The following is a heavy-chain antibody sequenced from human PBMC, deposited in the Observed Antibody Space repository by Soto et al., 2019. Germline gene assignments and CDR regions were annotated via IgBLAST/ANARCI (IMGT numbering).Heavy chain of an antibody. V-gene: IGHV1-46*01. CDR3: AREGITILGVVIPGWFDP. J-gene: IGHJ5*02. Sequence: GASVKVSCKASGYTFTSYYMHWVRQAPGQGLEWMGIINPSGGSTSYAQKFQGRVTMTRDTSTSTVYMELSSLRSEDTAVYYCAREGITILGVVIPGWFDPWGQGTLVTVSS. D-gene: IGHD3-3*01. CDR2: INPSGGST. CDR1: GYTFTSYY.